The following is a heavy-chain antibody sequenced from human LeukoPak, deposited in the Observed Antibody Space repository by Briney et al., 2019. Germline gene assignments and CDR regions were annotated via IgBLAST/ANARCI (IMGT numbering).Heavy chain of an antibody. D-gene: IGHD3-10*01. V-gene: IGHV4-39*07. CDR2: MYYRGST. Sequence: ASETLSLTCTVSGGSISSSSYYWGWIRQPPGKGLEWIGSMYYRGSTYHNPSLKSRVTISVDTSKNQFSLKLSSVTAADTAVYYCARAHYYGSGSYSDAFDIWGQGTMVTVSS. J-gene: IGHJ3*02. CDR3: ARAHYYGSGSYSDAFDI. CDR1: GGSISSSSYY.